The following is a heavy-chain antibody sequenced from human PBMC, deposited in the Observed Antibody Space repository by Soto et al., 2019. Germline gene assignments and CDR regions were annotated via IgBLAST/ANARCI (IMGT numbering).Heavy chain of an antibody. J-gene: IGHJ6*02. CDR3: ARAEFGELLPPYYYGMDV. CDR2: IYYSGST. Sequence: SETLSLTCTVSGGSISSYYWSWIRQPPGKGLEWIGYIYYSGSTNYNPSLKSRVTISVDTSKNQFSLKLSSVTAADTAVYYCARAEFGELLPPYYYGMDVWGQGTTVTVSS. D-gene: IGHD3-10*01. CDR1: GGSISSYY. V-gene: IGHV4-59*01.